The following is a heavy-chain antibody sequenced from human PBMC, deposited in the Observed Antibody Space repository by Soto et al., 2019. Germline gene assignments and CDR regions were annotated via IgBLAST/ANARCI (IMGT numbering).Heavy chain of an antibody. CDR3: AREGYCSSTSCYGGPFDYYYYYIDV. CDR2: INHSGST. D-gene: IGHD2-2*01. V-gene: IGHV4-34*01. J-gene: IGHJ6*03. Sequence: PSETLSLTCAVYGGSFSGYYWSWIREPPGKGVEWVGEINHSGSTNYNPSLKSRVTISVDTSKNQFSLKLSSVTAADTAVYYCAREGYCSSTSCYGGPFDYYYYYIDVWGKGTTVTVSS. CDR1: GGSFSGYY.